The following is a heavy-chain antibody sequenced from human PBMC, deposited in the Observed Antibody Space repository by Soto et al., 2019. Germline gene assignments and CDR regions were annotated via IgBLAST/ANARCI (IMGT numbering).Heavy chain of an antibody. D-gene: IGHD6-13*01. CDR2: IYYSGST. CDR3: LAAAPDAFDI. Sequence: LQLQESGPGLVTPSETLSLTCTVSGGSISSRSYYWGWIRQPPGKGLEWIGSIYYSGSTYYNPSLKSRVTISVDTSKNQFSLKLSSVTAADTAVYYCLAAAPDAFDIWGQGTMVTVSS. CDR1: GGSISSRSYY. J-gene: IGHJ3*02. V-gene: IGHV4-39*01.